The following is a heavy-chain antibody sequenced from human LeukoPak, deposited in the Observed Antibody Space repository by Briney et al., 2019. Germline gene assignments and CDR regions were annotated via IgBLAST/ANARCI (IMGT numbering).Heavy chain of an antibody. CDR2: IYYSGST. CDR1: GGSISSSSYY. D-gene: IGHD1-20*01. Sequence: PSETLSLTCTVSGGSISSSSYYWGWIRQPPGKGLEWIGSIYYSGSTYYNPSLKSRVTISVDTSKNQFSLKLSSVTAADTAVYYCARQGGPLTGDAFDIWGQGTMVTVSS. V-gene: IGHV4-39*01. CDR3: ARQGGPLTGDAFDI. J-gene: IGHJ3*02.